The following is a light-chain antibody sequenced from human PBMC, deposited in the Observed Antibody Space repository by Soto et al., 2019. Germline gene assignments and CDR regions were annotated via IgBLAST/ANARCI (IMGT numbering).Light chain of an antibody. CDR1: SSDVGGYNY. Sequence: QSALTQPASVSGSPGQSITISCTGTSSDVGGYNYVSWYQQHPGKAPKLVIYEVTKRPSGVSNRFSGSKSGNTVSLTISGLQAEDETDYYCSSYTSTNHVVFGGGTKLTVL. V-gene: IGLV2-14*01. J-gene: IGLJ2*01. CDR3: SSYTSTNHVV. CDR2: EVT.